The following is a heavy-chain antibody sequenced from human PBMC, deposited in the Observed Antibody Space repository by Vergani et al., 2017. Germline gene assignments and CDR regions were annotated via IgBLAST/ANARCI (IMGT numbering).Heavy chain of an antibody. Sequence: EVQLVESGGGLIRPGGSLRLSCAASGFTVSSNYMSWVRQAPGKGLEWVSVIYSGGSTYYADSVKGRFTISRDNSKNTLYLQMNSLRAEDTAVYYCASADYGDLGFDYWGQGTLVTVSS. D-gene: IGHD4-17*01. CDR2: IYSGGST. CDR1: GFTVSSNY. J-gene: IGHJ4*02. V-gene: IGHV3-53*01. CDR3: ASADYGDLGFDY.